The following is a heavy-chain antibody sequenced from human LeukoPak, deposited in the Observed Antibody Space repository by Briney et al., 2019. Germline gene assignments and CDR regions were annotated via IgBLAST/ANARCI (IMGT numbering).Heavy chain of an antibody. CDR3: ARDRLNYGSGRPPPRSEDWFDP. D-gene: IGHD3-10*01. CDR1: GYTFTSYG. CDR2: ISAYNGNT. Sequence: ASVKASCKASGYTFTSYGISWVRQAPGQGLEWMGWISAYNGNTNYAQKLQGRVTMTTDTSTSTAYMELRSLRSDDTAVYYCARDRLNYGSGRPPPRSEDWFDPWGQGTLVTVSS. J-gene: IGHJ5*02. V-gene: IGHV1-18*01.